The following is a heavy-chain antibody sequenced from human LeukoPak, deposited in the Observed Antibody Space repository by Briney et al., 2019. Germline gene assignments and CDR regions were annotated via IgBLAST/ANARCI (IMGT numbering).Heavy chain of an antibody. J-gene: IGHJ4*02. Sequence: SVTLSLTCTVSGYSISSGYYWGWIRQPPGEGLGGIGSIYHSGSIYCNPSLKSRVPISLDRSQSQFSLKLTSVTAADTAVYYCARDRDSSGYYYVDWGQETLVTVSS. D-gene: IGHD3-22*01. CDR1: GYSISSGYY. CDR3: ARDRDSSGYYYVD. V-gene: IGHV4-38-2*02. CDR2: IYHSGSI.